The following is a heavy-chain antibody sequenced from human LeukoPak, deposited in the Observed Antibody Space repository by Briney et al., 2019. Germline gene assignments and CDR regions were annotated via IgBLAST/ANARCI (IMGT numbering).Heavy chain of an antibody. CDR2: ISSSSYI. J-gene: IGHJ6*02. D-gene: IGHD3-3*01. CDR1: GFTFSSYS. Sequence: GGSLRLSCAASGFTFSSYSMNWVRQAPGKGMEWVSSISSSSYIYYADSVKGRFTISRDNAKNSLYLQMNSLRAEDTAVYYCASWDDTIFGVGGMDVWGQGTTVTVSS. V-gene: IGHV3-21*01. CDR3: ASWDDTIFGVGGMDV.